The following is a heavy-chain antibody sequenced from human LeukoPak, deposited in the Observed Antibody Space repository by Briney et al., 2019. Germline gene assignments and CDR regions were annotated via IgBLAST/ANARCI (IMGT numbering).Heavy chain of an antibody. D-gene: IGHD6-19*01. J-gene: IGHJ4*02. CDR1: GGSFSDYY. V-gene: IGHV4-34*01. CDR2: INHSGST. CDR3: ARGELQYSSGRYAVRVLDF. Sequence: PSETLSLTCAVYGGSFSDYYWSWIRQPPGKGLEWIGEINHSGSTNYNPSLKSRVTISVDRSKNQFSLKMNSVTAADTAVYYCARGELQYSSGRYAVRVLDFWGRGTLVTVSS.